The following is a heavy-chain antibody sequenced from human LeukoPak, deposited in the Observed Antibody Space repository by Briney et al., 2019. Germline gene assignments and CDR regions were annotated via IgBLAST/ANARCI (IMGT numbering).Heavy chain of an antibody. J-gene: IGHJ4*02. CDR3: ARGGTWWVDY. CDR2: IKTDGSEK. Sequence: PGGSLRLSCVASGFTFRDSWMTWVRQIPGKGLEWVANIKTDGSEKYYVDSVKGRFTISRDNTRNSLYLQMSSLRVEDTAVFYCARGGTWWVDYWGQGTLVTVSS. V-gene: IGHV3-7*01. D-gene: IGHD2-15*01. CDR1: GFTFRDSW.